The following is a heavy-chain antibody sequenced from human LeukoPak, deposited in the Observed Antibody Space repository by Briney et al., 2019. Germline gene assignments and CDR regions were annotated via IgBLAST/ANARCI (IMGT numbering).Heavy chain of an antibody. CDR2: MNPNSGNT. CDR1: GYTFTSYD. D-gene: IGHD2-15*01. CDR3: ARMRQGYCSGGSCYHDAFDI. J-gene: IGHJ3*02. Sequence: GASVKVSCKASGYTFTSYDINWVRQATGQGLEGMGWMNPNSGNTGYAQKFQGRVTMTRNNSISTAYMELSSLRSEDTAVYYCARMRQGYCSGGSCYHDAFDIWGQGTMVTVSS. V-gene: IGHV1-8*01.